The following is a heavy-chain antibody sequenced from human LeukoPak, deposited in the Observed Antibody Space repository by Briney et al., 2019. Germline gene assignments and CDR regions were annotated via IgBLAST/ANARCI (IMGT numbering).Heavy chain of an antibody. CDR1: GFTFSSYA. CDR3: AKDGFLDPSNWFDP. CDR2: ISGSGGSR. Sequence: GGSLRLSCAASGFTFSSYAMSWVRQAPGKGLEWVSAISGSGGSRYYADSVKGRFTISRDNSKNTLFLQMNSLRAEDTAVYYCAKDGFLDPSNWFDPWGQGTLVTVSS. V-gene: IGHV3-23*01. J-gene: IGHJ5*02. D-gene: IGHD3-3*01.